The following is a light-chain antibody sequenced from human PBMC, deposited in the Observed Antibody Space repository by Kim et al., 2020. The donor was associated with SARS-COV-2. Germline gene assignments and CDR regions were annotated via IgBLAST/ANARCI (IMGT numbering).Light chain of an antibody. CDR1: QNVNYY. J-gene: IGKJ4*01. CDR3: QQYGSSSVT. CDR2: GAS. V-gene: IGKV3-20*01. Sequence: LSPGESATPSCRASQNVNYYLGWYQQKAGQAPRLLIYGASHRETGIPDRFSASGSGTDFTLTISRLEPEDFAVYYCQQYGSSSVTFGGGTKVDIK.